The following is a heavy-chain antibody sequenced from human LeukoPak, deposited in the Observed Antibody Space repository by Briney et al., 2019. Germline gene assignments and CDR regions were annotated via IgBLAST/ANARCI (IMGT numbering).Heavy chain of an antibody. CDR3: ARDLVAVTKGFDI. CDR2: ISYIGST. V-gene: IGHV4-59*11. D-gene: IGHD4-17*01. J-gene: IGHJ3*02. Sequence: SETLSLTCAVSDDSFSSHYWTWIRQPPGKGLEWIGYISYIGSTNYNPSLKSRVTISIDTSKNQFSLQLTSVTAADTAVYYCARDLVAVTKGFDIWGQGTMVSVSS. CDR1: DDSFSSHY.